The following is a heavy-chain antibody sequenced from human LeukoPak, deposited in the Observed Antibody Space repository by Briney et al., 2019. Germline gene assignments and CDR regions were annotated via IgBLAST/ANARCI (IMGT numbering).Heavy chain of an antibody. CDR1: GGSISSYY. Sequence: PSETLSLTCTVSGGSISSYYWSWIRQPPGKGLEWIGYIYYSGSTNYNPSLESRVTISVDTSKNQFSLKLSSVTAADTAVYYCARVTPQYDILTGYYPYYFDYWGQGTLVTVSS. J-gene: IGHJ4*02. CDR3: ARVTPQYDILTGYYPYYFDY. CDR2: IYYSGST. D-gene: IGHD3-9*01. V-gene: IGHV4-59*01.